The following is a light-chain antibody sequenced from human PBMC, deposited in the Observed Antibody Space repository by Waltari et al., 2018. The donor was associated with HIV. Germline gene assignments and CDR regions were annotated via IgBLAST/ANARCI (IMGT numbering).Light chain of an antibody. CDR1: QSLLKTNGYYY. CDR2: LAS. J-gene: IGKJ1*01. CDR3: MQSLQTPA. Sequence: DIALVQAPVSLSVSPGKSASISCRSSQSLLKTNGYYYLDWYLQKPGQSPQLLIYLASTRAPGVPERFNGRGSGTDFTLTISRVQPEDVGVFYCMQSLQTPAFGQGTRMEI. V-gene: IGKV2-28*01.